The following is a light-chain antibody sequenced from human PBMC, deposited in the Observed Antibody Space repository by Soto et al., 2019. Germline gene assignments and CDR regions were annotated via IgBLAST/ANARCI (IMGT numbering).Light chain of an antibody. V-gene: IGKV3-20*01. Sequence: EIGLTQSPGTLSLSPGERATRSCRASHSVSSSYLAWYQQKPGRAPRLLIYGESSRAPGIPDRFSGSGSGTDCTLTIIRLEPEDFAVYYCQQYGRSLCTFGQGTQVEFK. J-gene: IGKJ1*01. CDR3: QQYGRSLCT. CDR2: GES. CDR1: HSVSSSY.